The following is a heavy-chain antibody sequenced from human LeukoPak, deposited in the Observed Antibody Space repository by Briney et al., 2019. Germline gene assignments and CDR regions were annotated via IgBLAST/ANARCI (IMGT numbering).Heavy chain of an antibody. CDR3: ARNVPKTGDFYY. CDR2: MNPNSGNT. J-gene: IGHJ4*02. CDR1: GYTFTSYD. D-gene: IGHD7-27*01. V-gene: IGHV1-8*01. Sequence: GASVKVSCKASGYTFTSYDINWVRQASGQGLEWMGWMNPNSGNTGYAQKFRGRVTLTRDTSISTAYMELSSLRSEDTAVYYCARNVPKTGDFYYWGQGTLVTVSS.